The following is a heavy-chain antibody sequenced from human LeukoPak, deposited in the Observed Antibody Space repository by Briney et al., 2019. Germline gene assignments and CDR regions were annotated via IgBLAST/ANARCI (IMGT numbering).Heavy chain of an antibody. Sequence: GGSLRLSCAASGFTFSSHWLSWVRQAPRKGLNGLANIKEDGSEKYYVDSVKGRFTISRDNAKNSLFLQMNGLRDEDTATYYCVRDLVWDTGRVDYWGQGTLVTVSS. CDR2: IKEDGSEK. V-gene: IGHV3-7*01. J-gene: IGHJ4*02. CDR1: GFTFSSHW. D-gene: IGHD3/OR15-3a*01. CDR3: VRDLVWDTGRVDY.